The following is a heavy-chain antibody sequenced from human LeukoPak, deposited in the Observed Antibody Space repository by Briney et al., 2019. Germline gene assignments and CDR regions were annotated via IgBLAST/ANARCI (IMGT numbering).Heavy chain of an antibody. V-gene: IGHV3-30-3*01. Sequence: GRSLRLSCAASGLTFSSYAMHWVRQAPGKGLEWVAVISYDGSNKYYADSVKGRFTISRDNSKNTLYLQMNSLRAEDTAVYYCARAMKGYCSSTSCAPFDYWGQGTLVTVSS. CDR2: ISYDGSNK. CDR1: GLTFSSYA. CDR3: ARAMKGYCSSTSCAPFDY. D-gene: IGHD2-2*01. J-gene: IGHJ4*02.